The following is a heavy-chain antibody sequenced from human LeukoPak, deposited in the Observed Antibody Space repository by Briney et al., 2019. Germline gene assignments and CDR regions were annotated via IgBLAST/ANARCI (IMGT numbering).Heavy chain of an antibody. CDR3: ARDSSYYGSGSLSD. V-gene: IGHV3-48*03. CDR2: ISSSGSTI. Sequence: GGSLRLSCAASGFTFSTYEMNWVRQAPGKGLEWVSYISSSGSTIYYADSVKGRFTISRDNAKNSLYLQMNSLRAEDTAVYYCARDSSYYGSGSLSDWGQGTLVTVSS. CDR1: GFTFSTYE. J-gene: IGHJ4*02. D-gene: IGHD3-10*01.